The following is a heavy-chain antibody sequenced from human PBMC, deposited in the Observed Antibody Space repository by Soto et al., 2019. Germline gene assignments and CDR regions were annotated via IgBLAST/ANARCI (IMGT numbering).Heavy chain of an antibody. CDR3: ARVSAGPRGSDPPHFDH. J-gene: IGHJ4*02. V-gene: IGHV4-59*01. Sequence: QVQLQESGPGLVKTSETLSLTCTVSGASIRGSYWSWLRQPPGKGLEWIAYMFFRGTTNYNPSLRSRVSMSGDTSKNQFSLNLSSVTAADTAVYFCARVSAGPRGSDPPHFDHWGQGTLVTVSS. CDR1: GASIRGSY. CDR2: MFFRGTT. D-gene: IGHD3-10*01.